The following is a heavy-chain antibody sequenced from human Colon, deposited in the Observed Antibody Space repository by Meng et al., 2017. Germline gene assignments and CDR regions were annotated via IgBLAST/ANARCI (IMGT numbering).Heavy chain of an antibody. D-gene: IGHD4-23*01. V-gene: IGHV3-53*04. CDR1: GFTVSDNY. CDR3: ARGVTVVTGSLTYYYGLGV. J-gene: IGHJ6*02. Sequence: GGSLRLSCAVSGFTVSDNYMNWVRQAPGKGLEWVSVIDSDGTTYYADSVKGRFTISRHSSTNTLTLQMSSLRPDDTTVYYCARGVTVVTGSLTYYYGLGVWGQGTTVTVSS. CDR2: IDSDGTT.